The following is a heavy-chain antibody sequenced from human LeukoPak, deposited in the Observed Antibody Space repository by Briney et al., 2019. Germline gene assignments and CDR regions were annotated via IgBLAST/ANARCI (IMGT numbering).Heavy chain of an antibody. CDR1: GFTFSNYA. J-gene: IGHJ4*02. CDR2: VNSGGGT. Sequence: PGGSLRLSCAASGFTFSNYAMSWVRQAPGKGLGWVSAVNSGGGTYYADSVKGRFTISRDNSKNTLYLQMNSLRAEDTAVYYCAKKSLGTFDYWGRGTLVTVSS. CDR3: AKKSLGTFDY. D-gene: IGHD3-16*01. V-gene: IGHV3-23*01.